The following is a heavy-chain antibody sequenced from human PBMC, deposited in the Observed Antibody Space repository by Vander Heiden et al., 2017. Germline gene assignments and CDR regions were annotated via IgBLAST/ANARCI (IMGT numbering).Heavy chain of an antibody. CDR2: IWFDGTNK. Sequence: QVQLVESGGGVVQPGRALRLSCAASGFTFSGYGLHWGRQAPGKELEWVAVIWFDGTNKYYGDSVKGRFTISRDNSKNTVYLQMNSLRAEDTAVYYCARGTTGYYRGSYFDYWGQGTLVTASS. D-gene: IGHD3-9*01. J-gene: IGHJ4*02. CDR3: ARGTTGYYRGSYFDY. V-gene: IGHV3-33*01. CDR1: GFTFSGYG.